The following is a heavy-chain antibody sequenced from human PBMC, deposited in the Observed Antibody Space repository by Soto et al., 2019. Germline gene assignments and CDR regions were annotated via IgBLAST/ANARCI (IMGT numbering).Heavy chain of an antibody. V-gene: IGHV3-30-3*01. D-gene: IGHD3-16*01. CDR1: GFTFSNYP. CDR2: ISYDGTTK. J-gene: IGHJ6*02. Sequence: PGGSLRLSCAASGFTFSNYPLHWVRQAPGKGLEWVAVISYDGTTKYYADSVKGRFTISRDNAKNSLYLQMNSLRPEDTALYYCTKARLWGGDGYNSYYYNAMDVWGQGTTVTVSS. CDR3: TKARLWGGDGYNSYYYNAMDV.